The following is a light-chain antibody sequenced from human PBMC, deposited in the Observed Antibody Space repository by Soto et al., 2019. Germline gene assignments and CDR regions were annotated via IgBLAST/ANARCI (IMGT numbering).Light chain of an antibody. Sequence: DIQMTPSPFSLSASVGDSVTISCRASQNIGSYLNWYQQKPGKAPKLLIYIASNLQSGVPSRFSGSGSGTDFTLTISSLQPEDFATYYCQQCYSTRTWTFGQGTKVEIK. J-gene: IGKJ1*01. V-gene: IGKV1-39*01. CDR1: QNIGSY. CDR2: IAS. CDR3: QQCYSTRTWT.